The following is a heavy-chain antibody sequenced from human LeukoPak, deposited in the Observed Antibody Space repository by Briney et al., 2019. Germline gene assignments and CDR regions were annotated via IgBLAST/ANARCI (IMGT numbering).Heavy chain of an antibody. D-gene: IGHD2/OR15-2a*01. CDR2: ISGSGNAK. CDR1: GFAFSAYW. CDR3: ARDYVYAFDY. Sequence: PGGSLRLSCSASGFAFSAYWMNWVRQAPGKGLEWVSYISGSGNAKHYTDSVKGRFTISRDNAKNALYLQMNSLRAEDTAVYFCARDYVYAFDYWGQGTLVTVSS. V-gene: IGHV3-48*01. J-gene: IGHJ4*02.